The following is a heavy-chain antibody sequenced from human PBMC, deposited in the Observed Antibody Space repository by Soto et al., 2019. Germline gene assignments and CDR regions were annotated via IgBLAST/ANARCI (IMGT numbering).Heavy chain of an antibody. D-gene: IGHD6-13*01. J-gene: IGHJ4*02. Sequence: PSETLSLTCSVSGASIRSYYWGWFRQPPGKGLEWIGYISHSGSTKYNPSLKSRVTMSMDTSRNQLSLRMTSVTSADTAFYYCTRGGSGYSSTWAAYWGQGTLVTVSS. CDR2: ISHSGST. CDR1: GASIRSYY. V-gene: IGHV4-59*01. CDR3: TRGGSGYSSTWAAY.